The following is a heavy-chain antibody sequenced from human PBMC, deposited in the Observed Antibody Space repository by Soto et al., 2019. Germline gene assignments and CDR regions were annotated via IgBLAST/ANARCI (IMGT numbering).Heavy chain of an antibody. D-gene: IGHD3-16*02. J-gene: IGHJ4*02. CDR3: AKFSVGGVIARGYFDY. CDR2: ISGSGGST. Sequence: EVQLLESGGGLVQPGGSLRLSCAASGFTFSSYAMSWVRQAPGKGLEWVSAISGSGGSTYYADSVKGRFTISRDNSKNTLYLQMNSLRAEDTAVYYCAKFSVGGVIARGYFDYWGQGTLVTVSS. V-gene: IGHV3-23*01. CDR1: GFTFSSYA.